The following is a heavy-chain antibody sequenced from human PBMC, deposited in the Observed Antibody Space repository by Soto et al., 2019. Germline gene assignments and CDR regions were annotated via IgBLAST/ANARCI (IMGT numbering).Heavy chain of an antibody. CDR2: ITGDGGDT. CDR1: GFTFVSYA. V-gene: IGHV3-23*01. Sequence: WGSLRLSCVASGFTFVSYAISFFRHSPWKWLEWVSAITGDGGDTFHADSVRGRLTISRDNSRNTLYLQMDSLRAEDTALYYCAKGSATSRPYYFDYWGQGTLVTVSS. J-gene: IGHJ4*02. CDR3: AKGSATSRPYYFDY.